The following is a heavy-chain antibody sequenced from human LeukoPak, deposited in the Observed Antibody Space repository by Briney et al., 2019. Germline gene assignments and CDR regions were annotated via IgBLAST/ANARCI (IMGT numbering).Heavy chain of an antibody. Sequence: SETLSLTCTVSVGSISSYNWSCIRQPAGKGREWIGRIYTSGSTNYNPSLQSRVTMPVDTSKTQLSFKFNSVTGAARAVYYCAREENYYGSGSYYYYFDYWGQGTLVTGSS. CDR2: IYTSGST. J-gene: IGHJ4*02. D-gene: IGHD3-10*01. CDR1: VGSISSYN. CDR3: AREENYYGSGSYYYYFDY. V-gene: IGHV4-4*07.